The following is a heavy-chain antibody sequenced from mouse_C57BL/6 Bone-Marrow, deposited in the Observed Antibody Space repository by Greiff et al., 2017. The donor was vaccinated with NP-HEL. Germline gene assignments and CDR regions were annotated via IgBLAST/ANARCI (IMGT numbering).Heavy chain of an antibody. V-gene: IGHV1-63*01. CDR3: ARYGYCSRYWYFDV. D-gene: IGHD1-2*01. J-gene: IGHJ1*03. CDR1: GYTFTNYW. CDR2: IYPGGGYT. Sequence: VKLMESGAELVRPGTSVKMSCKASGYTFTNYWIGWAKQRPGHGLEWIGDIYPGGGYTNYNEKFKGKATLTADKSSSTAYMQFSSLTSEDSAIYYCARYGYCSRYWYFDVWGTGTTVTVSS.